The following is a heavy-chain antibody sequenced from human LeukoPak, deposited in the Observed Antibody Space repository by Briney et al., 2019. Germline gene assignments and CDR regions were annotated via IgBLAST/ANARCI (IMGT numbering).Heavy chain of an antibody. CDR1: GFTFSSYW. D-gene: IGHD6-19*01. CDR3: ARVGGIAVAAAFDY. CDR2: IKEDGSEK. J-gene: IGHJ4*02. V-gene: IGHV3-7*01. Sequence: PGGSLRLSCAASGFTFSSYWMSWVRQAPGKGLEWVANIKEDGSEKYYVDSVKGRFTVSRDNAKKSLYLQMNSLRAEDTAVYYCARVGGIAVAAAFDYWGQGTLVTVSS.